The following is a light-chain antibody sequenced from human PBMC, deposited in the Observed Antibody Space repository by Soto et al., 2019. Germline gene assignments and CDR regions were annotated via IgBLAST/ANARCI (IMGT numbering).Light chain of an antibody. Sequence: QSALTQPASVSGSPGQSITISCTGTSSDVGGYNYVSWYQQHPGKAPKLMIYEVSNRPSGVSNRFSGSKSGNTASLTISRVEAGDEADYYCQVWDSSSDHPDYVFGTGTQLTVL. CDR1: SSDVGGYNY. CDR3: QVWDSSSDHPDYV. J-gene: IGLJ1*01. CDR2: EVS. V-gene: IGLV2-14*01.